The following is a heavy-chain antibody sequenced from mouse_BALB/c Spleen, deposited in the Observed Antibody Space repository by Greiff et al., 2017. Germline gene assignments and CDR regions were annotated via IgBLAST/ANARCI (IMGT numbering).Heavy chain of an antibody. CDR1: GFTFSSFG. CDR3: ARGGTVVAPYYAMDY. V-gene: IGHV5-17*02. Sequence: EVKVVESGGGLVQPGGSRKLSCAASGFTFSSFGMHWVCQAPEKGLEWVAYISSGSSTIYYADTVKGRFTISRDNPKNTLFLQMTSLRSEDTAMYYCARGGTVVAPYYAMDYWGQGTSVTVAS. J-gene: IGHJ4*01. CDR2: ISSGSSTI. D-gene: IGHD1-1*01.